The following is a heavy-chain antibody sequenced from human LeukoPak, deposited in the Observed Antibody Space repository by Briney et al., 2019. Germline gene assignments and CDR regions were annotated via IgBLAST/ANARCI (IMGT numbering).Heavy chain of an antibody. D-gene: IGHD3-22*01. J-gene: IGHJ4*02. V-gene: IGHV3-33*01. CDR2: IWYDGSNK. CDR1: GFTFSSYG. Sequence: PGRPLRLTCAASGFTFSSYGMHWVRQAPGTGLEWVAVIWYDGSNKYYADSVKGRFTIYRDNSKNTLYMQMNSLRAEDTAVYYCASEVEGYDSSKPFYWGQGTLVTVSS. CDR3: ASEVEGYDSSKPFY.